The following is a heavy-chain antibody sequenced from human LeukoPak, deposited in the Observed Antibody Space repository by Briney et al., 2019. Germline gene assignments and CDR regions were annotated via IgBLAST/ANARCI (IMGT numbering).Heavy chain of an antibody. CDR3: AKEDYYDRNYYYGMDV. CDR2: ISSSSSTI. J-gene: IGHJ6*02. Sequence: GGSLRLSCAASGFTFNTYSMNWVRQAPGKGLEWISHISSSSSTIYYSDSVKGRFTISRDNSKNTLYLQMNSLRAEDTAVYYCAKEDYYDRNYYYGMDVWGQGTTVTVSS. D-gene: IGHD3-22*01. CDR1: GFTFNTYS. V-gene: IGHV3-48*01.